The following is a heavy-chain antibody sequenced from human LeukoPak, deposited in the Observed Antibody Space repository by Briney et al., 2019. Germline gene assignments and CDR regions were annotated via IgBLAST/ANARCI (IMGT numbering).Heavy chain of an antibody. Sequence: SETLSLTCAVYGGSFSGYYWSWIRQPPGKGLEWIGEINHSGSTNYNPSLKSRVTISVDTSKNQFSLKLSSVTAADTAVYYCARNNYYYDSSGYFGYFDYWGQGTLVTVSS. V-gene: IGHV4-34*01. D-gene: IGHD3-22*01. CDR2: INHSGST. CDR1: GGSFSGYY. CDR3: ARNNYYYDSSGYFGYFDY. J-gene: IGHJ4*02.